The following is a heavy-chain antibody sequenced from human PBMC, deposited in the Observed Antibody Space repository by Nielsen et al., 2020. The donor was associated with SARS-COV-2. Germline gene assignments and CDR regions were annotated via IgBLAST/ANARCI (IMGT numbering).Heavy chain of an antibody. CDR2: ISTYNGNT. CDR3: ARASLEQDFDY. J-gene: IGHJ4*02. CDR1: GYTFTNYG. Sequence: ASVKVSCKASGYTFTNYGISWVRQAPGQGLEWMGWISTYNGNTNYAPELQGRVTMTTNTSTTTAYMELRSLRSDDTAVYYCARASLEQDFDYWGQGTLVTVSS. V-gene: IGHV1-18*01. D-gene: IGHD1/OR15-1a*01.